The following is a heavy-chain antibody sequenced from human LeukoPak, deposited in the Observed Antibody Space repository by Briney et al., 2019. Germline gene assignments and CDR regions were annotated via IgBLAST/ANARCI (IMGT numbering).Heavy chain of an antibody. Sequence: ASVKVSCKASGYTFTIYDINWVRQATGQGLEWMGWMNPNSGNTGYAQKFQGRVTITRNTSISTAYMELSSLRSEDTAVYYCASATLRCSGGSCYEMDVWGKGTTVTVSS. V-gene: IGHV1-8*03. CDR1: GYTFTIYD. J-gene: IGHJ6*04. CDR2: MNPNSGNT. CDR3: ASATLRCSGGSCYEMDV. D-gene: IGHD2-15*01.